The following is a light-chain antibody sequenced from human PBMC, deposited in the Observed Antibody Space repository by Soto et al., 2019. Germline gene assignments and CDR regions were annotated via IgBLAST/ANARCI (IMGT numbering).Light chain of an antibody. Sequence: QSALTQPASVSGSPGQSITISCTGTSSDVGGYSYVSWYQQHPGKAPKLMIYEVSNRPSGVSNRFSGSKSGNTASLTISGLQAEDEADYYCSSYTSSSSNWVFGGGTKVTVL. V-gene: IGLV2-14*01. CDR2: EVS. CDR1: SSDVGGYSY. J-gene: IGLJ3*02. CDR3: SSYTSSSSNWV.